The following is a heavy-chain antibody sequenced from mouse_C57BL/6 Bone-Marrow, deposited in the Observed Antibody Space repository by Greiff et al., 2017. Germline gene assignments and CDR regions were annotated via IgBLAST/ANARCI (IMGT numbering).Heavy chain of an antibody. CDR1: GYTFTSYW. CDR3: ARSGDYVFAY. J-gene: IGHJ2*01. Sequence: QVQLQQPGAELVRPGSSVKLSCKASGYTFTSYWMHWVKQRPIQGLEWIGNIDPSDSETHYNQKFKDKATLTVDTSSSTAYMQLSSLTSEESAVYYCARSGDYVFAYWGQGTTLTVSS. CDR2: IDPSDSET. V-gene: IGHV1-52*01. D-gene: IGHD2-4*01.